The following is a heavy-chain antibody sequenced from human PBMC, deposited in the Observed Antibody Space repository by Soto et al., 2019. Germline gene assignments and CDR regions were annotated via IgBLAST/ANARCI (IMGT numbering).Heavy chain of an antibody. J-gene: IGHJ4*02. CDR3: AREIWGGPLDY. CDR1: GLPFSTYT. D-gene: IGHD3-16*01. Sequence: EMHLLESGGGSVQPGGSLSLSGAASGLPFSTYTMSWVRQAPGRGLEWVSSLSRSGTTYYADPVKGRFTISRDNSKNTLYLQMNSLRAEDTAIYYCAREIWGGPLDYWGQGTLVTVSS. V-gene: IGHV3-23*01. CDR2: LSRSGTT.